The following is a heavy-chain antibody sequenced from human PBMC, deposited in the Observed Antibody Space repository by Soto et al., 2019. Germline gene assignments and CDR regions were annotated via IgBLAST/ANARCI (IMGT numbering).Heavy chain of an antibody. CDR1: GYTFTSYY. J-gene: IGHJ4*02. CDR2: INPSGGST. V-gene: IGHV1-46*01. D-gene: IGHD4-17*01. Sequence: QVQLVQSGAEVKKPGASVKVSCKASGYTFTSYYMHWVRQAPGQGLEWMGIINPSGGSTSYAQKCQGRVTMTRDTSTSTVYMELSSLTSEDTAVYYCARDGLYGDYGHYWGQGTLVTVSS. CDR3: ARDGLYGDYGHY.